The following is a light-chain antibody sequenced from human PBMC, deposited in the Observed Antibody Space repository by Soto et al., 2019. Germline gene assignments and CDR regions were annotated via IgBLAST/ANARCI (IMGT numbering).Light chain of an antibody. Sequence: VLTQSPVTLSLSPGERATLSRRASQSFRGLLAWYQQKPGQAPRLLIYDAYNRATGIPPRFSGSVSGTDFTLTISSLEPEDSAVYYCQQRHMWPITFGQGTRLEIK. CDR1: QSFRGL. CDR2: DAY. V-gene: IGKV3-11*01. CDR3: QQRHMWPIT. J-gene: IGKJ5*01.